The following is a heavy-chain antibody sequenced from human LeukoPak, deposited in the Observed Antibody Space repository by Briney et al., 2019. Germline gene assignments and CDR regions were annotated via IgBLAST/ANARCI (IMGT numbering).Heavy chain of an antibody. D-gene: IGHD6-19*01. V-gene: IGHV3-11*04. CDR3: ARARVAVAGFFDY. CDR2: ISGSGSTM. CDR1: GFIFSDYY. J-gene: IGHJ4*02. Sequence: GGSLRLSCAASGFIFSDYYFSWICQAPGKGLEWLSYISGSGSTMYYSDSVKGRFTISRDNAKNSLFLQMNSLRVEDTAVYFCARARVAVAGFFDYWGQGTLVTVSS.